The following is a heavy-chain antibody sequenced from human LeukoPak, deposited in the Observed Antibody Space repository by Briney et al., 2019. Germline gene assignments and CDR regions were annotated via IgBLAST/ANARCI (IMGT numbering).Heavy chain of an antibody. V-gene: IGHV1-69*13. D-gene: IGHD3-9*01. CDR1: GGTFSSYA. CDR3: ARGSYYDILSGYYYIKYYMDV. Sequence: SVKVSCKASGGTFSSYAISWVRQAPGQGLEWMGGIIPIFGTANYAQKFQGRVTITADESTSAAYMELSSLRSEDTAVYYCARGSYYDILSGYYYIKYYMDVWGRGTTVTVSS. J-gene: IGHJ6*03. CDR2: IIPIFGTA.